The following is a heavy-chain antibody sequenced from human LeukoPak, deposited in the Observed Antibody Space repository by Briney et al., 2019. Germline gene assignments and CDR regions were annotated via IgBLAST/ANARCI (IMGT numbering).Heavy chain of an antibody. D-gene: IGHD3-16*01. CDR2: ISAYNGAT. CDR1: GYTFTSCG. J-gene: IGHJ4*02. V-gene: IGHV1-18*01. CDR3: ARGPHPPVLMFSY. Sequence: ASVKVSCKASGYTFTSCGISWVRQAPGQGLEWMGWISAYNGATHYSQKLQGRVTMTTDTSTYTVYMEMRSLRYDDTAVYYCARGPHPPVLMFSYWGQGTLVTVSS.